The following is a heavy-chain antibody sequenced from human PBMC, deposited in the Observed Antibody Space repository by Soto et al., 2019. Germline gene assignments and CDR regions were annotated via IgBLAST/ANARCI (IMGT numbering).Heavy chain of an antibody. CDR1: GFPLGCYS. CDR2: ISYDGSNK. V-gene: IGHV3-30*18. D-gene: IGHD2-15*01. CDR3: AKEVDGMDV. Sequence: GRSLKVSCGASGFPLGCYSMSWVRQAPGKGLEWVAVISYDGSNKYYADSAKGRFTISRDNSKNTLSLQMNSLRAEDTAVYYCAKEVDGMDVWGQGTTVTVSS. J-gene: IGHJ6*02.